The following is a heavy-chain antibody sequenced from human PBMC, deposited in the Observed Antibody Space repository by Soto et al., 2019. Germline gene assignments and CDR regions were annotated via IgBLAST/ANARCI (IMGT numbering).Heavy chain of an antibody. CDR2: ISSSSSYI. CDR1: GFTFGSYS. J-gene: IGHJ4*02. V-gene: IGHV3-21*01. D-gene: IGHD6-19*01. Sequence: EVQLVESGGGLVKPGGSLRLSCAASGFTFGSYSMNWVRQAPGKGLEWVSSISSSSSYIYYADSVKGRFTISRDNAKNSLYLQMNSLRAEDTAVYYCARDIAVAGTRYFDYWGQGTLVTVSS. CDR3: ARDIAVAGTRYFDY.